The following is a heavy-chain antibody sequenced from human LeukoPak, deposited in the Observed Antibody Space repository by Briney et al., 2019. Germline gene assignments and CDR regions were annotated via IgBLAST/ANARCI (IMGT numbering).Heavy chain of an antibody. V-gene: IGHV3-30*18. CDR2: ISYDGSNK. CDR1: GFTFNNAY. CDR3: AKDRWELLAYFDY. D-gene: IGHD1-26*01. J-gene: IGHJ4*02. Sequence: GGSLRLSCAASGFTFNNAYMCWVRQAPGKGLEWVAVISYDGSNKYYADSVKGRFTISRDNSKNTLYLQMNSLRAEDTAVYYCAKDRWELLAYFDYWGQGTLVTVSS.